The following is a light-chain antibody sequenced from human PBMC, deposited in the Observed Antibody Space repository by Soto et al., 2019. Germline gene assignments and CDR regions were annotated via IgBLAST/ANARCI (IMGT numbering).Light chain of an antibody. CDR1: QSINVY. CDR2: AAS. V-gene: IGKV1-39*01. J-gene: IGKJ1*01. Sequence: DIQMTQSPSSLSASVGDRVTITCRARQSINVYLNWYQQKPGKAPKLLIYAASGLQSGVPSRFSGSGSGADFTLTIHSLQPEDSATYYCQESYSKPWTFGQGTKVEIK. CDR3: QESYSKPWT.